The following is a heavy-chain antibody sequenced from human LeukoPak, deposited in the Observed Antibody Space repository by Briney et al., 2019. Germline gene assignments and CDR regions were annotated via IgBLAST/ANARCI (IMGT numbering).Heavy chain of an antibody. V-gene: IGHV4-31*03. J-gene: IGHJ3*02. D-gene: IGHD2-2*01. CDR3: ARASLTIVVVPAASQSLAFDI. Sequence: SETLSLTCTVSGGSISSGGYYWSWIRQRPGKGLEWIGYIYYSGSTYYNPSLKSRVTISVDTSKNQFSLKLSSVTAADTAVYYCARASLTIVVVPAASQSLAFDIWGQGTMVTVSS. CDR2: IYYSGST. CDR1: GGSISSGGYY.